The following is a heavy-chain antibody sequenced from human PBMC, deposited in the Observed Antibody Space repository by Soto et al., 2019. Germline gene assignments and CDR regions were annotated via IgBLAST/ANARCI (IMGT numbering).Heavy chain of an antibody. V-gene: IGHV4-31*03. CDR2: IYYSGST. D-gene: IGHD4-17*01. CDR3: ARDADYGGSRGGMDV. Sequence: EESGPGLVKPSETLSLICSVSGGSLNNADYFWSWIRHHPENGLEWIGYIYYSGSTRYNPSFKTRATLSIDTSKNQFSLRLNSVTVADTAVYFCARDADYGGSRGGMDVWGRGTTVTVSS. J-gene: IGHJ6*02. CDR1: GGSLNNADYF.